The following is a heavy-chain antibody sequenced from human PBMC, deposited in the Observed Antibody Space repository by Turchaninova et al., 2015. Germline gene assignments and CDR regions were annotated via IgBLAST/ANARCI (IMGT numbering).Heavy chain of an antibody. CDR2: INAGNGNK. CDR3: AVKRIPEIDY. J-gene: IGHJ4*02. CDR1: GYTFTSYA. D-gene: IGHD1-14*01. Sequence: QVQLVQSGAEVKKPGASVKVSCKASGYTFTSYAMHWVRQAPGQRLEWMGWINAGNGNKKYSQKFQGRVTITRETSAGTAYMELGSLRSEDTAVYYCAVKRIPEIDYWGQGTLVTVSS. V-gene: IGHV1-3*01.